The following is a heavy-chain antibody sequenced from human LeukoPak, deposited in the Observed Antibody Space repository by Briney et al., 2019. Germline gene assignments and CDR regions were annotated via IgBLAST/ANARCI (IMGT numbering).Heavy chain of an antibody. Sequence: SETLSLTCAVFGGPFSGYYWTWIRQPPGKGLEWIGEINHSGSTNYSPSLKSRVTISVDTSKNQFSLKLSSVTAADTAVYYCARALAQYCSGGTCYSGLFQYWGQGTLVTVSS. V-gene: IGHV4-34*01. CDR1: GGPFSGYY. CDR3: ARALAQYCSGGTCYSGLFQY. D-gene: IGHD2-15*01. CDR2: INHSGST. J-gene: IGHJ1*01.